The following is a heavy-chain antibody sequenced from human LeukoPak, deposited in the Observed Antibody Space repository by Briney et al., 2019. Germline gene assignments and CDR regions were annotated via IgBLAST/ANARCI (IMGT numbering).Heavy chain of an antibody. J-gene: IGHJ4*02. Sequence: GGSLRLSCVASGFSFRNYAIHRVRQAPGKGLEYVSVINTDGRITYYADSVKGRFTISRDNSKNTVYLQMGSLRGEDMAVYYCTRDGGSFCDFDYWGQGALVTVSS. CDR1: GFSFRNYA. V-gene: IGHV3-64*02. CDR3: TRDGGSFCDFDY. D-gene: IGHD1-26*01. CDR2: INTDGRIT.